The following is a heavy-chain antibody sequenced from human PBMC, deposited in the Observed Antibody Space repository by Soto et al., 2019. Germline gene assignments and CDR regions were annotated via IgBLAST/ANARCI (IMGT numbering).Heavy chain of an antibody. CDR1: AITLSSYA. D-gene: IGHD1-1*01. Sequence: PGESLKICCTASAITLSSYAMRRVRQAPGKGLEYVSAISSNGGSTYYADSVKGRFTITRDNSKNTLYLQMSSLRAEDTAVYYCVKGGTETGYWGQRTLVT. V-gene: IGHV3-64D*06. CDR2: ISSNGGST. CDR3: VKGGTETGY. J-gene: IGHJ4*02.